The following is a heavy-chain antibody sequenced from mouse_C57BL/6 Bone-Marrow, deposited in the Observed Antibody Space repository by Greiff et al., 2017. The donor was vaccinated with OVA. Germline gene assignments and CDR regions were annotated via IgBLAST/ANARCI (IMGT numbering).Heavy chain of an antibody. Sequence: EVMLVESGEGLVKPGGSLKLSCAASGFTFSSYAMSWVRQTPEKRLEWVAYISSGGDYIYYADTVKGRFTISRDNARNTLYLQMSSLKSEDTAMYYCTRGGGYYAMDYGGQETSVTASS. CDR1: GFTFSSYA. CDR2: ISSGGDYI. V-gene: IGHV5-9-1*02. CDR3: TRGGGYYAMDY. J-gene: IGHJ4*01.